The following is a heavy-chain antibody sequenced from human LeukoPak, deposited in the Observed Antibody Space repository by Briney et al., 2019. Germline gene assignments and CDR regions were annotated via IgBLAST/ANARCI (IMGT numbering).Heavy chain of an antibody. CDR3: ARVRDLYRDY. J-gene: IGHJ4*02. CDR2: ISGSSSYM. CDR1: GFTFSSYT. V-gene: IGHV3-21*01. D-gene: IGHD2-2*02. Sequence: PWGSLRLSCAASGFTFSSYTMNWVPQAPGKRLEGVSSISGSSSYMFYADSVKGRFTISRDNTKNSLYLHMNSLRADDTAVYYCARVRDLYRDYWGQGTLVTVSS.